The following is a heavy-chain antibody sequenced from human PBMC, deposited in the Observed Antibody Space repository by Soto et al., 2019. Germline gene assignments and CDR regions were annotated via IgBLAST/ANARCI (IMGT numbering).Heavy chain of an antibody. CDR3: ARDIVVVTASGAWFDP. CDR2: IIPIFGTA. D-gene: IGHD2-21*02. CDR1: GGTFSSYA. J-gene: IGHJ5*02. Sequence: SVMVSCKASGGTFSSYAISWVRQAPGQGLEWMGGIIPIFGTANYAQKFQGRVTITADESTSTAYMELSSLRSEDTAVYYCARDIVVVTASGAWFDPWGQGTLVTVSS. V-gene: IGHV1-69*13.